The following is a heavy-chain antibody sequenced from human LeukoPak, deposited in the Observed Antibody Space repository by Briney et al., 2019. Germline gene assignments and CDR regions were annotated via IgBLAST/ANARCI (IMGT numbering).Heavy chain of an antibody. D-gene: IGHD6-13*01. CDR3: ARDPYTSSSWYRGRAKNWFDP. CDR2: INTNTGNP. CDR1: GYTFTSYG. V-gene: IGHV7-4-1*02. Sequence: ASVKVSCKACGYTFTSYGISWVRQAPGQGLEWMGWINTNTGNPTYAQGFTGRFVFSLDTSVSTAYLQISSLKADDTAVYYCARDPYTSSSWYRGRAKNWFDPWGQGTLVTVSS. J-gene: IGHJ5*02.